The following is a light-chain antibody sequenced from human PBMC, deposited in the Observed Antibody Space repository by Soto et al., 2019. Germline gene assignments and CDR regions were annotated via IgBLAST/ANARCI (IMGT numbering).Light chain of an antibody. CDR1: NSDVGGYNY. CDR3: VSYTSSNTLV. CDR2: GVN. J-gene: IGLJ2*01. Sequence: QSVLTQPASVSGSPGQSITISCTGTNSDVGGYNYVSWYQHQPGKVPKLMFYGVNNRPSGVSHRFSASKSGNTASLIISGLQTEDEADYYCVSYTSSNTLVFGGGTKLTVL. V-gene: IGLV2-14*03.